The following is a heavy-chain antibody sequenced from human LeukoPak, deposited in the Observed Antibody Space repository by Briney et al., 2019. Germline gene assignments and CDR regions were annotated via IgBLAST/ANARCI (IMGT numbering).Heavy chain of an antibody. Sequence: ASVKVSCKASGYTFTSYYMHWVRQAPGQGLEWMGIINPSGASTSYAQKFQGRVTMTRDMSMSTVYMELGSLRSQDTALYYCARVTPVGWAFSSGWYFDYWGQGTLVTVSS. V-gene: IGHV1-46*01. J-gene: IGHJ4*02. CDR2: INPSGAST. CDR3: ARVTPVGWAFSSGWYFDY. CDR1: GYTFTSYY. D-gene: IGHD6-19*01.